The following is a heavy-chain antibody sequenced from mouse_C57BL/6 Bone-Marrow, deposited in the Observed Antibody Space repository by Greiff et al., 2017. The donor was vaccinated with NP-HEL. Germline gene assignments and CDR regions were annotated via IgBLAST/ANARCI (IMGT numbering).Heavy chain of an antibody. CDR3: ARHPITTATLFDY. J-gene: IGHJ2*01. CDR2: ISSGGGST. CDR1: GFAFSSYD. Sequence: EVMLVESGGGLVKPGGSLKLSCAASGFAFSSYDMSWVRQTPEKRLEWVAYISSGGGSTYYPDTVKGRFTISRDNAKNTLYLQISSLKSEDTAMYYCARHPITTATLFDYWGQGTTLTVSS. V-gene: IGHV5-12-1*01. D-gene: IGHD1-2*01.